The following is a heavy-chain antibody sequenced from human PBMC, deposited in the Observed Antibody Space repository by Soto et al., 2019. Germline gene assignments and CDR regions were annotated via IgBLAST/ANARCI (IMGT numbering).Heavy chain of an antibody. V-gene: IGHV4-39*01. Sequence: AETLSLTCTVSGGSVSNSSYYWGWVRQPPGKGLEWIGSVYYSGSTYYNPSLESRVTISVDKSKNQFSLKLMSLSAADTAVYYCGRLEGLATISYYFDYWGQGALVTVSS. CDR1: GGSVSNSSYY. D-gene: IGHD3-9*01. CDR2: VYYSGST. CDR3: GRLEGLATISYYFDY. J-gene: IGHJ4*02.